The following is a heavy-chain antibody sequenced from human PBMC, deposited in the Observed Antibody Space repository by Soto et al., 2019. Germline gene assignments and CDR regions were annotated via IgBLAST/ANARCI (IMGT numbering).Heavy chain of an antibody. CDR1: GYSFTSYL. Sequence: ESLKISFNCSGYSFTSYLIVCVRQMPGKGLEWMGIIYPGDSDTRYSPSFQGQVTISADKSISTAYLQWSSLKASDTAMYYCARADGTTIFGVLPKTLPHWLDPWGQGTLVTVSS. CDR3: ARADGTTIFGVLPKTLPHWLDP. V-gene: IGHV5-51*01. CDR2: IYPGDSDT. D-gene: IGHD3-3*01. J-gene: IGHJ5*02.